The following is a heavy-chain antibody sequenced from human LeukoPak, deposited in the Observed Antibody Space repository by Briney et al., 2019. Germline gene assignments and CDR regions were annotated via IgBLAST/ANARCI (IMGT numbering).Heavy chain of an antibody. CDR1: GFTFSSYW. J-gene: IGHJ4*02. Sequence: PGGSLRLSCAASGFTFSSYWMSWVRQAPGKGLEWVANIKQDGSEKYYVDSVKGRFTISRDNAKNSLYQQMNSLRAEDTAVYYCARDGPGIAAAAPRYWGQGTLVTVSS. D-gene: IGHD6-13*01. V-gene: IGHV3-7*03. CDR3: ARDGPGIAAAAPRY. CDR2: IKQDGSEK.